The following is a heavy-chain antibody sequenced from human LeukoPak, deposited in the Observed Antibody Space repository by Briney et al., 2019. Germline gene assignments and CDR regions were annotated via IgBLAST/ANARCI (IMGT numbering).Heavy chain of an antibody. Sequence: SETLSLTCTVSGGSISSYYWSWIRQPAGKGLEWIGRIYSSGITNYNPSLKSRVTISVDTSKNQFSLKLSSVTGADTAVYYCARGVHDYGETGPHSWGQGTLVTVSS. V-gene: IGHV4-4*07. CDR3: ARGVHDYGETGPHS. CDR2: IYSSGIT. D-gene: IGHD4-17*01. J-gene: IGHJ4*02. CDR1: GGSISSYY.